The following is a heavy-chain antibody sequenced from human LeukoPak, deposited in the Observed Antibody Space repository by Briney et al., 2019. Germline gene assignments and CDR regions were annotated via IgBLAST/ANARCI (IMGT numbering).Heavy chain of an antibody. CDR2: IYYSGST. D-gene: IGHD3-3*01. J-gene: IGHJ6*02. Sequence: ETSETLSLTCTVSGGSISSSSYYWGWIRQPPGKGLEWIGSIYYSGSTNYNPSLKSRVTISVDTSKNQFSLKLSSVTAADTAVYYCAVKDYDFWSGSGMDVWGQGTTVTVSS. CDR3: AVKDYDFWSGSGMDV. CDR1: GGSISSSSYY. V-gene: IGHV4-39*07.